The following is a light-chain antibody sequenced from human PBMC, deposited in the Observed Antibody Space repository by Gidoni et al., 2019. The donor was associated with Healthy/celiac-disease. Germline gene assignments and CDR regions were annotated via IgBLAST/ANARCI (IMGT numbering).Light chain of an antibody. V-gene: IGKV2-28*01. CDR2: LGS. Sequence: DIVMTQSTLSLPVTPVEPATIPCRSRQSLRQSHGYNALVWYLQKPGHAPQLLIYLGSNRASGVPDRFSGSGSGTDFTLKISRVEAEDVGVYYCMQALQTPYTFGQGTKLEIK. J-gene: IGKJ2*01. CDR1: QSLRQSHGYNA. CDR3: MQALQTPYT.